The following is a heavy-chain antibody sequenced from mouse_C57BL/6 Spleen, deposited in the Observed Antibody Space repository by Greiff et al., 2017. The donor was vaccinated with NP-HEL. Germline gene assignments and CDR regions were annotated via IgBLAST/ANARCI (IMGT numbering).Heavy chain of an antibody. CDR3: ARARYGSSSAWFAY. CDR2: INPNNGGT. J-gene: IGHJ3*01. V-gene: IGHV1-18*01. Sequence: VQLQQSGPELVKPGASVKIPCKASGYTFTDYNMDWVKQSHGKSLEWIGDINPNNGGTIYNQKFKGKATLTVDKSSSTAYMELRSLTSEDTAVYYCARARYGSSSAWFAYWGQGTLVTVSA. D-gene: IGHD1-1*01. CDR1: GYTFTDYN.